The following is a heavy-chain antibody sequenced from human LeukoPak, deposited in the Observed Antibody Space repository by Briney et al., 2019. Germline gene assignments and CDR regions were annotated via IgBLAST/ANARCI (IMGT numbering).Heavy chain of an antibody. D-gene: IGHD6-13*01. J-gene: IGHJ5*02. Sequence: ASVKVSCKASGYTFTSYGISRVRQAPGQGLEWMGWISAYNGNTNYAQKLQGRVTMTTDTSTSTAYMELRSLRSDDTAVYYCARVNIAAADSPGNWFDPWGQGTLVTVSS. CDR1: GYTFTSYG. CDR3: ARVNIAAADSPGNWFDP. CDR2: ISAYNGNT. V-gene: IGHV1-18*04.